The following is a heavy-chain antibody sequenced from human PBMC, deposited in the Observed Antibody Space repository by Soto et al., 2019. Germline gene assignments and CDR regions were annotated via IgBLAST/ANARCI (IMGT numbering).Heavy chain of an antibody. CDR3: SRGVASLVDS. CDR2: IVPITGMT. J-gene: IGHJ4*02. D-gene: IGHD2-15*01. V-gene: IGHV1-69*02. CDR1: GGTFSSYT. Sequence: QVQLVQSGAEVKKPGSSVRVSCTPSGGTFSSYTISWVRQAPGQGLEWMGRIVPITGMTRYAQKFQGRLTITAVTSTTTAYLELSSLTSEDSAAYFCSRGVASLVDSWGQGTLVTVSS.